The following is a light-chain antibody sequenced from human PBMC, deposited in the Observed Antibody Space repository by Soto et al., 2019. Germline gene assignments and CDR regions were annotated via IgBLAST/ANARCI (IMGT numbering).Light chain of an antibody. V-gene: IGKV3D-15*01. CDR1: QSVSHD. Sequence: DIVLTQSPGTLSLSPVERATLSCRASQSVSHDYLAWYQQKPGQAPRLLIYDASTRATGIPARFSGSGSGTDFTLTISGLQSEDFAVYSCQQYHNWPITLGQGTRLETK. CDR3: QQYHNWPIT. CDR2: DAS. J-gene: IGKJ5*01.